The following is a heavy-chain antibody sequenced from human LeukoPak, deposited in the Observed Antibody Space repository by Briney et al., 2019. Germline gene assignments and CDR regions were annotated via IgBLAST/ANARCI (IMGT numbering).Heavy chain of an antibody. CDR1: GFTFSSHY. Sequence: GGSLRLSCAASGFTFSSHYMSWVRQTPGKGLEWVSNIRRDGGDKHYVDSVKGRFTISRDNAKDSLYLQMNSLRAEDTAVYYCARDQGSPPSDYRGQGTLPTLSS. D-gene: IGHD6-13*01. J-gene: IGHJ4*02. CDR3: ARDQGSPPSDY. CDR2: IRRDGGDK. V-gene: IGHV3-7*01.